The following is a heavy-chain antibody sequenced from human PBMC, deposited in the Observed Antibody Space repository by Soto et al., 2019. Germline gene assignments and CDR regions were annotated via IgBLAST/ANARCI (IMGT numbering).Heavy chain of an antibody. CDR2: INHSGST. D-gene: IGHD3-22*01. CDR1: GGSISSSSYY. V-gene: IGHV4-39*07. Sequence: SETLSLTCTVSGGSISSSSYYWGWIRQPPGKGLEWIGEINHSGSTNYNPSLKSRVTISVDTSKNQFSLKLSSVTAADTAVYYCARGASKRSYYYDSSARDYWGQGTLVTVSS. CDR3: ARGASKRSYYYDSSARDY. J-gene: IGHJ4*02.